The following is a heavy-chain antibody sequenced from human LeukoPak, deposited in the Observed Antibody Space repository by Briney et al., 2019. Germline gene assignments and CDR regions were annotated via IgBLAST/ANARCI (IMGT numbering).Heavy chain of an antibody. CDR1: GFTFSSYG. CDR2: IKQDGSEK. CDR3: ARDSLINWGPGYYYYGMDV. J-gene: IGHJ6*02. Sequence: SGGSLRLSCAASGFTFSSYGMSWVRQAPGKGLEWVASIKQDGSEKYYVDSVKGRFTISRDNAKNSLYLQMNSLRAEDTAVYYCARDSLINWGPGYYYYGMDVWGQGTTVTVSS. V-gene: IGHV3-7*01. D-gene: IGHD7-27*01.